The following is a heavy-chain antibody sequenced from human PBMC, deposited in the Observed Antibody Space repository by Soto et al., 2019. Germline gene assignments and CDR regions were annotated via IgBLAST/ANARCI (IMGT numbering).Heavy chain of an antibody. V-gene: IGHV3-9*01. J-gene: IGHJ4*02. Sequence: SLRLSCSASGFTFDDFAMHWVRQAPGGGLEWVSGISWNSGSIGYADSVRGRFTISRDNAKNSLYLQMNSLRAEDTALYYCAKGKSRHGGLLDYWGQGTLVTVSS. CDR1: GFTFDDFA. D-gene: IGHD3-3*01. CDR2: ISWNSGSI. CDR3: AKGKSRHGGLLDY.